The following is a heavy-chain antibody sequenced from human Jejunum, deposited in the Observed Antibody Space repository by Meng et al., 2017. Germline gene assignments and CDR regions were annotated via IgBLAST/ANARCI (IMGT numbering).Heavy chain of an antibody. Sequence: GGSLRLSCVASGFTFSSYWMTWVRQAPGKGLEWVANIKQDATERYYVDSVKGRFTISRDTAKNSLFLQVNNLRAKDTAVYYCARGRLTGHYWGQGTLVTVSS. CDR2: IKQDATER. CDR1: GFTFSSYW. J-gene: IGHJ4*01. V-gene: IGHV3-7*01. CDR3: ARGRLTGHY. D-gene: IGHD7-27*01.